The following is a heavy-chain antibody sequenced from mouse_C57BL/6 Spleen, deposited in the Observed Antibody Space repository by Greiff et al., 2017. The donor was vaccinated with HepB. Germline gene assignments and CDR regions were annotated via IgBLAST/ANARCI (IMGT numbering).Heavy chain of an antibody. CDR2: INPYNGGT. J-gene: IGHJ4*01. CDR1: GYTFTDYY. CDR3: AREGYGNYGAMDY. V-gene: IGHV1-19*01. Sequence: EVKLMESGPVLVKPGASVKMSCKASGYTFTDYYMNWVKQSHGKSLEWIGVINPYNGGTSYNQKFKGKATLTVDKSSSRAYMELNSLTSEDSAVYYCAREGYGNYGAMDYWGQGTSVTVSS. D-gene: IGHD2-10*02.